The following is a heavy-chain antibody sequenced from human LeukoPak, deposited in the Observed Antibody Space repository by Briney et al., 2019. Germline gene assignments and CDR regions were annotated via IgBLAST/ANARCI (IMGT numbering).Heavy chain of an antibody. CDR2: ISYDGSNK. CDR1: GFTFSSYG. CDR3: AKGAKTYCSSTSCQNPLDY. Sequence: GRSLRLSCAASGFTFSSYGMHWVRQAPGKGPEWVGVISYDGSNKYYADSVKGRFTISRDNSKNTLYLQMNSLRAEDTAVYYCAKGAKTYCSSTSCQNPLDYWGQGTLVTVSS. V-gene: IGHV3-30*18. J-gene: IGHJ4*02. D-gene: IGHD2-2*01.